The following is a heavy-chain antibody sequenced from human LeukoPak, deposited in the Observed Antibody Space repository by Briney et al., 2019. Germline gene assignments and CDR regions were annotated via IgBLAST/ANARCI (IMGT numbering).Heavy chain of an antibody. V-gene: IGHV3-21*01. CDR3: ARDTGAQYAFDI. Sequence: GGSLRLSCAASGFTFSNHWMTWVRQAPGKGLEWVSSISSSSSYIYYADSVKGRFTISRDNAKNSLYLQMNSLRAEDTAVYYCARDTGAQYAFDIWGQGTMVTVSS. CDR1: GFTFSNHW. CDR2: ISSSSSYI. J-gene: IGHJ3*02. D-gene: IGHD1-26*01.